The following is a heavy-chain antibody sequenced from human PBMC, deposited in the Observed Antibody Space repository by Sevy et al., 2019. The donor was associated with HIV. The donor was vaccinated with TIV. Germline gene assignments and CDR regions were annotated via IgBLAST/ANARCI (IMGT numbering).Heavy chain of an antibody. J-gene: IGHJ6*03. V-gene: IGHV3-23*01. CDR1: GFTFSSYA. D-gene: IGHD1-20*01. CDR2: ISGSGCST. CDR3: AKDGYKPSVGDENYYYYYMDV. Sequence: GGSLRLSCAASGFTFSSYAMSWVRQAPGKGLEWVSAISGSGCSTYYADSVKGRFTISRDNSKNTLYLQMNILRAEATAVYYCAKDGYKPSVGDENYYYYYMDVWGKGTTVTVSS.